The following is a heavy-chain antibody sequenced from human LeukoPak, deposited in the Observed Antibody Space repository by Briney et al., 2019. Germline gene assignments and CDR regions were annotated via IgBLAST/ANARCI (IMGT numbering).Heavy chain of an antibody. V-gene: IGHV4-38-2*02. CDR1: GYSISSGYS. Sequence: PSETLSLTCTVSGYSISSGYSWGWIRQPPGKGLEWIGSIYQSGSTYYNPSLKNRVTMLVDTSKNQFSLKLNSVTAADTAVYYCVRDVDYWGQGTLVTVSS. CDR3: VRDVDY. J-gene: IGHJ4*02. CDR2: IYQSGST.